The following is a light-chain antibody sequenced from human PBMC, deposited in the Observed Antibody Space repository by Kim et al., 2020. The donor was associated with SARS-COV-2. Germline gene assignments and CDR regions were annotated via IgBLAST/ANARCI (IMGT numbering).Light chain of an antibody. V-gene: IGLV2-14*03. CDR1: SSDVGGYNY. CDR3: SSYTSSSTVV. J-gene: IGLJ2*01. CDR2: DVS. Sequence: GQSITTSCTGTSSDVGGYNYVSWYQQHPGKAPKLMIYDVSNRPSGVSNRFSGSKSGNTASLTISGLQAEDEADYYCSSYTSSSTVVFGGGTKLTVL.